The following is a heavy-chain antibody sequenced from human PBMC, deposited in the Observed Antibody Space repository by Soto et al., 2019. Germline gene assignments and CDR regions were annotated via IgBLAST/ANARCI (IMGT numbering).Heavy chain of an antibody. J-gene: IGHJ5*02. V-gene: IGHV4-59*01. CDR1: GGSISSYY. CDR2: IYYSGST. Sequence: QVQLQESGPGLVKPSETLSLTCTVSGGSISSYYWSWIRQPPGKGLEWIGYIYYSGSTNYNPSLKSRVTISVDTSKNQFSLKLSSVTAADTAVYYCARVHGSIRYFDWFGGNWFDPWGQGTLVTVSS. CDR3: ARVHGSIRYFDWFGGNWFDP. D-gene: IGHD3-9*01.